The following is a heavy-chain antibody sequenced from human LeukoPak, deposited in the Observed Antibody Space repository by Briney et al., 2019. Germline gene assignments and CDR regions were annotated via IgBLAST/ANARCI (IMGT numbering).Heavy chain of an antibody. V-gene: IGHV1-69*05. CDR2: IIPIFGTA. CDR3: ARDLGSGRRGGGSYFDY. Sequence: SVKVSCKASGGTFSSYAISWVRQAPGQGLEWMGRIIPIFGTANYAQKFQGRVTITTDESTSTAYMELSSLRSEATAMYYCARDLGSGRRGGGSYFDYWGQGTLVTVSS. CDR1: GGTFSSYA. D-gene: IGHD6-19*01. J-gene: IGHJ4*02.